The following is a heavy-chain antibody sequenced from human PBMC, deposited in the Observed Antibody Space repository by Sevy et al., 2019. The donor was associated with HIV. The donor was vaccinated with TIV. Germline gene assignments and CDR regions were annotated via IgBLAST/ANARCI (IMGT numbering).Heavy chain of an antibody. D-gene: IGHD2-15*01. CDR1: GFSLNSFW. Sequence: GGSLRLSCAASGFSLNSFWMNWVRQTPGKGLEWVANINQNGSVTYYVDSVKGRFTNSRDNSRNLLYLQMTGLRVEDTALYYCVRAVATNGSFWGQGTLVTVSS. CDR3: VRAVATNGSF. CDR2: INQNGSVT. J-gene: IGHJ4*02. V-gene: IGHV3-7*01.